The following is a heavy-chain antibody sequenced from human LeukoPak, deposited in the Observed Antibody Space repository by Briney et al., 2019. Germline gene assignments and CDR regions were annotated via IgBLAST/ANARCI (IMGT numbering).Heavy chain of an antibody. CDR2: ISGSGGST. V-gene: IGHV3-23*01. Sequence: GGSLRLSCAASGFIFSSYAMSWVRQAPGKGLEWVSTISGSGGSTYYADSVKGRFTISRDNSKNTLYLQMNSLRAEDTAVYYCAKAPIVATRYFDYRGQGTLVTVS. CDR1: GFIFSSYA. J-gene: IGHJ4*02. D-gene: IGHD5-12*01. CDR3: AKAPIVATRYFDY.